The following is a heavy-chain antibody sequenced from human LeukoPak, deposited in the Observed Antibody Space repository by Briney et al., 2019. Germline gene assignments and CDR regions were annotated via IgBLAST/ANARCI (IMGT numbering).Heavy chain of an antibody. Sequence: ASVKVSCKASGYTFTGYYMHWVRQAPGQGLGWIGWINPNSGGTNYAQKFQGRVTMTRDTSIGTAYMELSRLRSDDTAVYYCARDGYSSGWPSTAWGQGTLVTVSS. CDR1: GYTFTGYY. CDR2: INPNSGGT. J-gene: IGHJ5*02. CDR3: ARDGYSSGWPSTA. V-gene: IGHV1-2*02. D-gene: IGHD6-19*01.